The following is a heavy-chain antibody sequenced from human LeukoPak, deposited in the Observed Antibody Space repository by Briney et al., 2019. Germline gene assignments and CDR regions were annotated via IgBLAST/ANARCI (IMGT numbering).Heavy chain of an antibody. CDR2: IYYSGST. J-gene: IGHJ4*02. V-gene: IGHV4-61*08. D-gene: IGHD6-19*01. CDR1: GGSISSGDYY. CDR3: ASSGWYGERYYFDY. Sequence: PSQTLSLTCTVSGGSISSGDYYWSWIRQPPGKGLEWIGYIYYSGSTNYNPSLKSRVTISVDTSKNQFSLKLSSVTAADTAVYYCASSGWYGERYYFDYWGQGTLVTVSS.